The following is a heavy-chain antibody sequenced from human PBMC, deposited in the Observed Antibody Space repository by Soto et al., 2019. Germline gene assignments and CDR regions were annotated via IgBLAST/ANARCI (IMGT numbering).Heavy chain of an antibody. CDR3: ARVSGIAAAAHYYYYGMDV. J-gene: IGHJ6*02. Sequence: QVQLVQSGAEVKKPGSSVKVSCKASGGTFSSYAISWVRQAPGQGLEWMGGIIPIFGTAHYAQKFQGRVTITADESTSPAYMELSSLRSEDTGVYYCARVSGIAAAAHYYYYGMDVWGQGTTVTVSS. D-gene: IGHD6-13*01. CDR1: GGTFSSYA. V-gene: IGHV1-69*12. CDR2: IIPIFGTA.